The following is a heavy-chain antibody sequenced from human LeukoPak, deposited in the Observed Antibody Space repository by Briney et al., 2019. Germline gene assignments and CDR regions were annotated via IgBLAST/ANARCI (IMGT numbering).Heavy chain of an antibody. Sequence: PGGSLRLSCAASGFTFSSYGMHWVRQAPGKGLEWVAVISYDGSNKYYADSVKGRFTISRDNSKNTLYLQMNSLRAEDTAVYYCAKDSRLYYYDSSGYYSPYYYGMDVWGQGTTVTVSS. V-gene: IGHV3-30*18. CDR2: ISYDGSNK. J-gene: IGHJ6*02. CDR3: AKDSRLYYYDSSGYYSPYYYGMDV. D-gene: IGHD3-22*01. CDR1: GFTFSSYG.